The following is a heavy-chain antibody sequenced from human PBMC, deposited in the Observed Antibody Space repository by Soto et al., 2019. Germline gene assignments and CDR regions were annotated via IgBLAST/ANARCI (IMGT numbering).Heavy chain of an antibody. Sequence: GGALRLTGAAPVFTVSSYSMNWVRQAPGKGLEWVSSISSSSSYIYYADSVKGRFTISRDNAKNSLFLQMDSLRAEDTAVYYCARDVETSMDGLNYFDPWGQGTLVTVSS. J-gene: IGHJ5*02. CDR3: ARDVETSMDGLNYFDP. CDR1: VFTVSSYS. CDR2: ISSSSSYI. V-gene: IGHV3-21*01. D-gene: IGHD5-18*01.